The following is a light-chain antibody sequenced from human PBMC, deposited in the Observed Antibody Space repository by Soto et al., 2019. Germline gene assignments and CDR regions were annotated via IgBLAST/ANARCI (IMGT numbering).Light chain of an antibody. CDR1: KLGDKY. CDR2: KDT. V-gene: IGLV3-1*01. Sequence: SYELTQPPSVSVSPGQTASITCFGDKLGDKYACWYQQKPGQSPVLVIYKDTERPSGIPERFSGSNSGNTATLTISGTQAMDEADYYCQAWDSTFVVFGGGTQLTVL. CDR3: QAWDSTFVV. J-gene: IGLJ2*01.